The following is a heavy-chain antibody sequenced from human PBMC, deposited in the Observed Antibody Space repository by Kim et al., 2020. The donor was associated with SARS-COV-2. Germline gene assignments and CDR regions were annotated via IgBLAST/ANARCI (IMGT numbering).Heavy chain of an antibody. V-gene: IGHV4-39*07. CDR1: GGSISSSSYY. Sequence: SETLSLTCTVSGGSISSSSYYWGWIRQPPGKGLEWIGSIYYSGSTYYNPSLKSRVTISVDTSKNQFSLKLSSVTAADTAVYYCARDRYFDWLFYFDYWGQGTLVTVSS. CDR2: IYYSGST. J-gene: IGHJ4*02. CDR3: ARDRYFDWLFYFDY. D-gene: IGHD3-9*01.